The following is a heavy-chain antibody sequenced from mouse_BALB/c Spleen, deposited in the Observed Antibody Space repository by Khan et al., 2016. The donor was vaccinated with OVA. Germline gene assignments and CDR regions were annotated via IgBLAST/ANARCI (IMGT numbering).Heavy chain of an antibody. CDR1: GYTFTNYG. D-gene: IGHD2-10*01. CDR3: ARPPYFSYVMVY. CDR2: INTYTGEP. Sequence: QIQLVQSGPALKKPGDTVKISCKASGYTFTNYGMNWVKQAPGKGLKWMGWINTYTGEPTYADDFKGRFAFSLENSASTAYLRINNLKNEDTATYFCARPPYFSYVMVYWGQGTSVTVAS. V-gene: IGHV9-3-1*01. J-gene: IGHJ4*01.